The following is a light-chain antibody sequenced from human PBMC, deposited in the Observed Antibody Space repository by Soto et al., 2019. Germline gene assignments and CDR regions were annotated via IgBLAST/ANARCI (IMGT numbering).Light chain of an antibody. CDR1: QSISNH. CDR2: AAS. Sequence: EIQMTQSPSSLSASVEDRVIITCRASQSISNHLNWYQQKPGKAPKLLIYAASSLQSGVPSRFSGSGSGTDFTLTISSLQPEDFATYYCQQANSFPSFGGGTKVDIK. V-gene: IGKV1-39*01. CDR3: QQANSFPS. J-gene: IGKJ4*01.